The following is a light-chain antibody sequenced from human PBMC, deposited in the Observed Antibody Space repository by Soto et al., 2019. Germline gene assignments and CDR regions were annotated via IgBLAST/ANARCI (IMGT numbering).Light chain of an antibody. CDR1: QSISNW. Sequence: DIQMTQSPSTLSASIGDRVTITCRTSQSISNWLAWYQQKTGKAPKLLIYDASKLQSGVPSRFSGSGSGTDFTLTISSLQPEDFATYYCQQSYSTPITFGQGTRLEIK. V-gene: IGKV1-39*01. J-gene: IGKJ5*01. CDR3: QQSYSTPIT. CDR2: DAS.